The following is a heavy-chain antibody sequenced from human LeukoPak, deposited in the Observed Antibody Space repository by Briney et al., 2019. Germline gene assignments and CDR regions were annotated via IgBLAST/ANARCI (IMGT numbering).Heavy chain of an antibody. J-gene: IGHJ6*03. V-gene: IGHV1-69*05. CDR1: GGTFSSYA. CDR2: IIPIFGTT. Sequence: GASVKVSCKASGGTFSSYAISWVRQAPGQGLEWMGGIIPIFGTTNYAQKFQGRVTMTRDTSTSTVYMELSSLRSEDTAVYYCARGSTNYYYYYYYMDVWGKGTTVTISS. D-gene: IGHD5/OR15-5a*01. CDR3: ARGSTNYYYYYYYMDV.